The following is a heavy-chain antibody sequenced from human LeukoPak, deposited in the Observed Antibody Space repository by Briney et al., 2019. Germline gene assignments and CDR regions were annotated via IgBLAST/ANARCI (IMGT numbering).Heavy chain of an antibody. D-gene: IGHD3-3*01. CDR1: GYTLTELS. CDR2: FDPEDGET. V-gene: IGHV1-24*01. CDR3: ATYYDFWSGYLSESY. J-gene: IGHJ4*02. Sequence: GASVKVSCKVSGYTLTELSMHWVRQAPGKGLEWMGVFDPEDGETIYAQKFQGRVTMTEDTSTDTAYMELSSLRSEDTAVYYCATYYDFWSGYLSESYWGQGTLVTVSS.